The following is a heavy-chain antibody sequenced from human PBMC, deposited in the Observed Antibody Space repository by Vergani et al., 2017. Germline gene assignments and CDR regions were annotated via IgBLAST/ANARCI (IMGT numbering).Heavy chain of an antibody. D-gene: IGHD5-24*01. CDR3: ASGRWLQLLYAY. CDR2: IYYSGST. V-gene: IGHV4-39*07. Sequence: QLQLQESGPGLVKPSETLSLTCTVSGGSISSSSYYWGWIRQPPGKGLEWIGSIYYSGSTYYNPSLKSRVTISVDTSKNQFSLKLSSVTAADTAVYYCASGRWLQLLYAYWGQGTLVTVSS. J-gene: IGHJ4*02. CDR1: GGSISSSSYY.